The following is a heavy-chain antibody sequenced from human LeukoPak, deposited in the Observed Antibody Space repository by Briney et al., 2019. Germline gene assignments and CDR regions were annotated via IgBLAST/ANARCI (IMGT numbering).Heavy chain of an antibody. Sequence: GGSLRLSCAASGFTFSSYAMSWVRQAPGRGLEWVSAISGSGASTYYADSVKGRFTISRDNSKSTLYLQMNSLRAEDTAVYYCARGKYCTSTSCYNPVDYFEYWGQGTLVTVSS. CDR3: ARGKYCTSTSCYNPVDYFEY. CDR1: GFTFSSYA. J-gene: IGHJ4*02. D-gene: IGHD2-2*02. V-gene: IGHV3-23*01. CDR2: ISGSGAST.